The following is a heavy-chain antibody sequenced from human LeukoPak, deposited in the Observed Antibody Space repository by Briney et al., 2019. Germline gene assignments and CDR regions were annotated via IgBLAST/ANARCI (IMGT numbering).Heavy chain of an antibody. CDR1: GFTFSSYG. Sequence: QSGGSLRLSCAASGFTFSSYGMSWVPQAPGKGLEWVSAISGSGGSTYYADSVKGRFTISRDNSKNTLYLQMNSLRAEDTAVYYCAGPAVAGGNDYWGQGTLVTVSS. D-gene: IGHD6-19*01. CDR3: AGPAVAGGNDY. V-gene: IGHV3-23*01. J-gene: IGHJ4*02. CDR2: ISGSGGST.